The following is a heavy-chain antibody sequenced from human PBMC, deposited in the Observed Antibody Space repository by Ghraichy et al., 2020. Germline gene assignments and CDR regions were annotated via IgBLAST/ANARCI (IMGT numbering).Heavy chain of an antibody. Sequence: GGSLRLSCAASGFTFSTYAMSWVRQAPGKGLEWVSGISGSGEITYYADSVKGRFTISRDTSKNTLYLQMNSLRAEDTAVYYCAKSQGKWSFDYWGQGTLVPVSS. CDR2: ISGSGEIT. J-gene: IGHJ4*02. CDR3: AKSQGKWSFDY. CDR1: GFTFSTYA. V-gene: IGHV3-23*01. D-gene: IGHD2-15*01.